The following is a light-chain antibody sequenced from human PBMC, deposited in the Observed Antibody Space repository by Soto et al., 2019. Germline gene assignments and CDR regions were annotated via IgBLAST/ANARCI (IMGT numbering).Light chain of an antibody. CDR2: DVI. Sequence: QSALTQPRSVSGSPGQSVTNSCTGTSSDVGVYNYVSWYQQHPGKAPQLVIYDVIKRPSGVPYRFSGSKSGNTASLTISGLQAEDEADYYCCSYAGSSLWVFGGVTKLTVL. CDR3: CSYAGSSLWV. J-gene: IGLJ3*02. V-gene: IGLV2-11*01. CDR1: SSDVGVYNY.